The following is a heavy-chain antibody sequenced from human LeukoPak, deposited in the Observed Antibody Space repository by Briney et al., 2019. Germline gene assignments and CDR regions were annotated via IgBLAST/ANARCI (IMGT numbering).Heavy chain of an antibody. V-gene: IGHV3-11*04. D-gene: IGHD6-13*01. CDR2: ISSSGSTI. Sequence: GGTLRLSCAASGFTFSDYYMSWIRQAPGKGLEWVSYISSSGSTIYYADSVKGRFTISRDNAKNSLYLQMNSLRAEDTAVYYCAREYPHGAAAGAADYWGQGTLVTVSS. CDR1: GFTFSDYY. J-gene: IGHJ4*02. CDR3: AREYPHGAAAGAADY.